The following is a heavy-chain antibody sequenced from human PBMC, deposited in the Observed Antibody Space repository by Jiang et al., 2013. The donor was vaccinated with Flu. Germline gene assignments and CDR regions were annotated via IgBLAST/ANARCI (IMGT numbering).Heavy chain of an antibody. CDR1: GYTFTSYA. V-gene: IGHV1-3*01. CDR2: INAGNGNT. Sequence: PGASVKVSCKASGYTFTSYAMHWVRQAPGQRLEWMGWINAGNGNTKYSQKFQGRVTITRDTSASTAYMELSSLRSEDTAVYYCARDLSPDRAHGVQSRAPGYWSQGTLVTVSS. CDR3: ARDLSPDRAHGVQSRAPGY. D-gene: IGHD3-3*01. J-gene: IGHJ4*02.